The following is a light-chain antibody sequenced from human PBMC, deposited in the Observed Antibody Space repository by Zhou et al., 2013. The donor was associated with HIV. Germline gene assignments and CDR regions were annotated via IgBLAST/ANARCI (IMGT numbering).Light chain of an antibody. J-gene: IGKJ4*01. CDR2: AAS. V-gene: IGKV1-5*03. CDR1: QSCSRW. CDR3: QQSYSVPVT. Sequence: DIQLTQSPSTLSASVGDRVTITCRASQSCSRWLAWYQQKPGKAPKLLISAASTLESGVPSRFSGSGSGTEFTLTIGSLRPEDSATYYCQQSYSVPVTFGGGTKV.